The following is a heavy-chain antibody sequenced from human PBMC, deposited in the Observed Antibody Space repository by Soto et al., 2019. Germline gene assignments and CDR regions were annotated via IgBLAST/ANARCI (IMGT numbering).Heavy chain of an antibody. CDR3: AREYTYGSNFFDC. CDR2: ISHSGST. Sequence: QVQLQESGPGLVKPSQTLSLSCTVSGGSISSAAYYWSWIRQHPGKGLEWIGYISHSGSTYYTPSLKSRVISSADTSKTQFSLNLPSVTAADTAVYYCAREYTYGSNFFDCWGQGALVTVSS. CDR1: GGSISSAAYY. D-gene: IGHD5-18*01. V-gene: IGHV4-31*03. J-gene: IGHJ4*02.